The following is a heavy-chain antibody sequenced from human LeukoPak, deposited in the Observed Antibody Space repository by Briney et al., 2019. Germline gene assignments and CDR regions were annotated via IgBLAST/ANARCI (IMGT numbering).Heavy chain of an antibody. CDR3: ARGRDGYNYVDY. CDR2: INAGNGNT. J-gene: IGHJ4*02. D-gene: IGHD5-24*01. Sequence: ASVKVSCKASGYTFTSYAMHWVRQAPGQRLEWMGWINAGNGNTKYSQKFQGRVTITRDTSASTAYMELSSLRSEDTAVYYCARGRDGYNYVDYWGQGTLVTVSS. V-gene: IGHV1-3*01. CDR1: GYTFTSYA.